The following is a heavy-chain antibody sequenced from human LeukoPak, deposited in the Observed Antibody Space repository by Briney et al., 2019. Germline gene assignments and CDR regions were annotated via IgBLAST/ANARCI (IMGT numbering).Heavy chain of an antibody. J-gene: IGHJ3*02. V-gene: IGHV3-74*01. CDR1: GFTFSSYW. CDR2: INTDGSST. CDR3: ARDPTIFGVVPNYDAFDI. Sequence: GGSLRLSCAASGFTFSSYWMHWVRQAPGKGLVWVSRINTDGSSTSYADSVKGRFTISRDNAKNSLYLQMNSLRAEDTAVYYCARDPTIFGVVPNYDAFDIWGQGTMVTVSS. D-gene: IGHD3-3*01.